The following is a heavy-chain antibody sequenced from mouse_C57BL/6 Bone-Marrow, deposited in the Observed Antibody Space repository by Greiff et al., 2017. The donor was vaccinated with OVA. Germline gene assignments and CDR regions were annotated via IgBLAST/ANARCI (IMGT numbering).Heavy chain of an antibody. J-gene: IGHJ3*01. Sequence: VQLQQSGAELARPGASVKMSCKASGYTFTSYTMHWVKQRPGQGLEWIGYINPSSGSTKYNQKFTDKATLTADKSSSTAYMQLSSLTSEDSAVYYCARHYVGWFAYWGQGTLVTVSA. CDR2: INPSSGST. CDR3: ARHYVGWFAY. V-gene: IGHV1-4*01. D-gene: IGHD1-1*02. CDR1: GYTFTSYT.